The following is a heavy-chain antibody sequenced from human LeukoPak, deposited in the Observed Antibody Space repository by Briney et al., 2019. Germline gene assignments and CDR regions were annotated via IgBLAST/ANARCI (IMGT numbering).Heavy chain of an antibody. J-gene: IGHJ4*02. Sequence: GGSLRLSCAASGFTFSAYSMNWVRQAPGKGLEWVSLISWDGGSTYYADSVKGRFTISRDNSKNSLYLQMNSLRAEDTALYYCAKDRDSSGYSPYYFDYWGQGTLVTVSS. CDR2: ISWDGGST. CDR3: AKDRDSSGYSPYYFDY. V-gene: IGHV3-43D*03. D-gene: IGHD3-22*01. CDR1: GFTFSAYS.